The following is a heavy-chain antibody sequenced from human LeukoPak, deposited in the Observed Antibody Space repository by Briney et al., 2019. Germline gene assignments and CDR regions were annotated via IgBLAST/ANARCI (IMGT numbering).Heavy chain of an antibody. Sequence: PSETLSLTCTVSGGSISSYYWSWIRQPPGKGLEWIGCIYIYYSGSTNYNPSLKSRVTISVDTSKNQFSLKLSSVTAADTAVYYCAREGSYPRFYFDYWGQGTLVTVSS. J-gene: IGHJ4*02. D-gene: IGHD1-26*01. CDR3: AREGSYPRFYFDY. V-gene: IGHV4-59*01. CDR1: GGSISSYY. CDR2: IYYSGST.